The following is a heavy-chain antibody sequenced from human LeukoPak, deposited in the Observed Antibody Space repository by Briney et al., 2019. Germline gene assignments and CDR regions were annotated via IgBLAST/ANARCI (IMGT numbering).Heavy chain of an antibody. V-gene: IGHV4-61*02. Sequence: PSQTLSLNCTVSGDSISSGRYYWRWIRQPAGKGLEWIGRIYTSGSTNYNPSPKSRVTISVDTSKNQFSLKLSSVTAADTAVYYCASRGHWGQGTLVTVSS. CDR1: GDSISSGRYY. CDR2: IYTSGST. D-gene: IGHD5-24*01. CDR3: ASRGH. J-gene: IGHJ4*02.